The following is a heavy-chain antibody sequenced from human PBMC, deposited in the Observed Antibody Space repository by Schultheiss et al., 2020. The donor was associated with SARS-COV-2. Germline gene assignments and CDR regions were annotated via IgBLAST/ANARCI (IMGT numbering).Heavy chain of an antibody. CDR3: AREPGLRYFDWDPTSTHYYGMDV. J-gene: IGHJ6*02. CDR1: GGSVSSGSYY. V-gene: IGHV4-61*01. CDR2: IYYSGST. Sequence: SETLSLTCTVSGGSVSSGSYYWSWIRQPPGKGLEWIGYIYYSGSTYYNPSLKSRVTISVDTSKNQFSLKLSSVTAADTAVYYCAREPGLRYFDWDPTSTHYYGMDVWGQGTTVTVSS. D-gene: IGHD3-9*01.